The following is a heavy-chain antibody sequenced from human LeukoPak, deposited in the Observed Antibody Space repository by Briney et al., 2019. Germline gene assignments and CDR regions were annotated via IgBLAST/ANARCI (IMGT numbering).Heavy chain of an antibody. D-gene: IGHD2-15*01. Sequence: HGESLKISCKGSGCSFTSYWIGWVRQMPGKGLEWMGIIYPGDSDTRYSPSFQGQVTISADKSISTAYLQWSSLKASDTAMYYCARLVVVAATCWFDPWGQGTLVTVSS. CDR3: ARLVVVAATCWFDP. CDR1: GCSFTSYW. CDR2: IYPGDSDT. J-gene: IGHJ5*02. V-gene: IGHV5-51*01.